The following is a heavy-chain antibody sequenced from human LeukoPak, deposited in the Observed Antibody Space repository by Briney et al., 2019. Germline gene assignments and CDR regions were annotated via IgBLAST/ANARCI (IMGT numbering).Heavy chain of an antibody. V-gene: IGHV3-73*01. J-gene: IGHJ4*02. Sequence: GGSLRLSCAASGFTFSGSAIHWVRQASAKGLEWVGRIRSKADNYATEYVASVKGTFIISRDDSKNTTFLQMNSLKTEDTAVHYCTRVTTVAASDFDYWGQGAQVTVSA. CDR1: GFTFSGSA. CDR3: TRVTTVAASDFDY. D-gene: IGHD6-19*01. CDR2: IRSKADNYAT.